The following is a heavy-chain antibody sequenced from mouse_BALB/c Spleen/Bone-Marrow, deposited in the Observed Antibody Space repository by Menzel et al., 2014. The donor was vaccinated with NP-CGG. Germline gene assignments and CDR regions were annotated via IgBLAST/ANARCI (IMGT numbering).Heavy chain of an antibody. CDR3: DTGFAC. J-gene: IGHJ3*01. V-gene: IGHV6-6*02. CDR2: IRLKSNNYAT. CDR1: GFTFSNYW. Sequence: EVKLMESGGGLVQPGGSMKLSCVASGFTFSNYWMNWVRQSPEKGLEWVAEIRLKSNNYATDYAESVKGRFPISRDDSESSVYLQMKNLRAEDTGIYYCDTGFACWGQGTLVTVSA.